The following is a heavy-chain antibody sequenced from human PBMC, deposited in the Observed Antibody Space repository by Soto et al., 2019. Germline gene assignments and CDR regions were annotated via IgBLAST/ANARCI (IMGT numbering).Heavy chain of an antibody. CDR1: GFTFSSYG. Sequence: ESGGGVVPPGRSLRLSCAASGFTFSSYGMHWVRQAPGKGLEWVAVISYDGSNKYYADSVKGRFTISRDNSKNTLYLQMNSLRAEDTAVYYCAKTKPPYYYGMDVWGQGTTVTVSS. CDR2: ISYDGSNK. D-gene: IGHD2-8*01. V-gene: IGHV3-30*18. J-gene: IGHJ6*02. CDR3: AKTKPPYYYGMDV.